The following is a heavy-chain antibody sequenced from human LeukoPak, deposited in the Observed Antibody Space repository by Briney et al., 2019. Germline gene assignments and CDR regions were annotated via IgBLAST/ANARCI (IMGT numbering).Heavy chain of an antibody. CDR1: RAFISSYY. Sequence: SETLSLTCTVSRAFISSYYWSWIRQPPGKGLEWIGYIYYSGSINYNPSLKSRVAISVDTSKNQFSLKLSSVTAADTAVYYCARHSITAGTEYAFDIWGQGTMVTVSS. CDR2: IYYSGSI. D-gene: IGHD6-13*01. V-gene: IGHV4-59*08. CDR3: ARHSITAGTEYAFDI. J-gene: IGHJ3*02.